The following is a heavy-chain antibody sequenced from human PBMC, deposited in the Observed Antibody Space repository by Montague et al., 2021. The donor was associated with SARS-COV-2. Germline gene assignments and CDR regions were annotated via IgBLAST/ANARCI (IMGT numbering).Heavy chain of an antibody. J-gene: IGHJ6*02. CDR3: ARTREQWLVLDQKRYYYYGMDV. D-gene: IGHD6-19*01. Sequence: SLRLSCAASGFTFSSYAMHWVRQAPGKGLEWVAVISYDGSNKYYADSVKGRFTISRDNSKNTLYLQMNSLRAEDTAVYYCARTREQWLVLDQKRYYYYGMDVWGQGTPVTVSS. CDR1: GFTFSSYA. CDR2: ISYDGSNK. V-gene: IGHV3-30-3*01.